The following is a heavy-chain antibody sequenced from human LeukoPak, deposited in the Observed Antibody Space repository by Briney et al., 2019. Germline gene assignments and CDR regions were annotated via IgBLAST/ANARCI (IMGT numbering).Heavy chain of an antibody. CDR3: AKERNLEIAVAGTIFDY. CDR1: GFTFSSYV. V-gene: IGHV3-66*01. CDR2: IYSDGST. Sequence: GGSLRLSCAASGFTFSSYVMSWVRQAPGKGLEWVSVIYSDGSTYYADSVKGRFTISRDNSKNMIYLEMNSLRAEDTAVYYCAKERNLEIAVAGTIFDYWGQGTLVTVSS. D-gene: IGHD6-19*01. J-gene: IGHJ4*02.